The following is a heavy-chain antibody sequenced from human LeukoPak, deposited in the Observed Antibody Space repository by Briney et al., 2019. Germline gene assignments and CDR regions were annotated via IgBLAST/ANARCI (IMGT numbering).Heavy chain of an antibody. CDR3: ASMVRGVHLYYFDY. Sequence: ASVKVSCKASGGTFSSYAISWVRQAPGQGLEWMGGIIPIFGTANYAQKFQGRVTITADESTSTAYMELSSLRSEDTAVYYCASMVRGVHLYYFDYWGQGTLVTVSS. V-gene: IGHV1-69*13. D-gene: IGHD3-10*01. CDR2: IIPIFGTA. CDR1: GGTFSSYA. J-gene: IGHJ4*02.